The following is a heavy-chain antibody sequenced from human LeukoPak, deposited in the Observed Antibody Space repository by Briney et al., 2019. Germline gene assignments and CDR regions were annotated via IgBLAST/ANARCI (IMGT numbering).Heavy chain of an antibody. J-gene: IGHJ4*02. V-gene: IGHV3-53*01. CDR1: GFTVSSNY. Sequence: PGGSLRLSCAASGFTVSSNYMSWVRQAPGKGLEWVSVIYSGGNTYYADSVKGRFTISSDNSKSTLYLQMNSLRVDDTAVYYCVERGGGNNLFFDYWGQGIVITVSS. CDR3: VERGGGNNLFFDY. D-gene: IGHD1-1*01. CDR2: IYSGGNT.